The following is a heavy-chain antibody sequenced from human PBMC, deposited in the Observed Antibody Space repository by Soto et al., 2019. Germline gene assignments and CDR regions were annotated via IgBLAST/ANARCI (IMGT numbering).Heavy chain of an antibody. V-gene: IGHV3-30-3*01. CDR3: ARESEDLTSNFGY. Sequence: PGGSLRLSCAASGFTFSSYAMHWVRQAPGKGLEWVAVISYDGSNKYYGDSMKGRFTISRDNAKNSLYLEMNSLRAEDTAVYYCARESEDLTSNFGYWGQGTLVTVSS. CDR1: GFTFSSYA. CDR2: ISYDGSNK. J-gene: IGHJ4*02.